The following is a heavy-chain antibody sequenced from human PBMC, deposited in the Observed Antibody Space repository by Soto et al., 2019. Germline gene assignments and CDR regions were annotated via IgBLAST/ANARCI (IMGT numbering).Heavy chain of an antibody. Sequence: QITLKESGPTLVKPTQTLTLTCTLSGFALSTTTVGVGWIRQPPGKAVEWHALIYWDDDRRYIPPLKNRLTNIKDTTGGQVVLTNTNTDPVDTATYYCAQITPFGFKGYYFDYGGPGILVTVSS. J-gene: IGHJ4*02. V-gene: IGHV2-5*02. CDR2: IYWDDDR. CDR3: AQITPFGFKGYYFDY. CDR1: GFALSTTTVG. D-gene: IGHD3-16*01.